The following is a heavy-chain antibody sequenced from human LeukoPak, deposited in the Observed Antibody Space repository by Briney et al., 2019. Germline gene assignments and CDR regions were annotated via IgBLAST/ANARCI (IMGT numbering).Heavy chain of an antibody. Sequence: SETLSLTCAVYGGSFSGYYWSWIRRPPGKGLEWIGEINHSGSTNYNPSLKSPVHISVDTSKHQFSPKLSSVTDADTAVYYCAKSRKSFDYGGQGTLVTVYS. V-gene: IGHV4-34*01. J-gene: IGHJ4*02. CDR3: AKSRKSFDY. CDR2: INHSGST. CDR1: GGSFSGYY.